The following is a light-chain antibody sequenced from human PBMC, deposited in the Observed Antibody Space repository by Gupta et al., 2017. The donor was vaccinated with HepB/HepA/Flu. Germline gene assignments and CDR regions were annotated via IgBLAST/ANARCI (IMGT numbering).Light chain of an antibody. Sequence: AIRLTQSPSSFSASAGDRVTITCRASQGISSYLAWYQQKPGKAPKLLIYGASTLQSGVPSRFSGSGSGTDFTLTISSLQSEDFATYYCQQSNSYPRTFGPGTKVEIK. V-gene: IGKV1-8*01. CDR3: QQSNSYPRT. CDR1: QGISSY. J-gene: IGKJ4*01. CDR2: GAS.